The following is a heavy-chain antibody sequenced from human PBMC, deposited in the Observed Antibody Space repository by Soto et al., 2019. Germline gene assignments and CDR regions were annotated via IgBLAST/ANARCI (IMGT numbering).Heavy chain of an antibody. J-gene: IGHJ4*02. V-gene: IGHV4-30-2*01. CDR1: GGSISGGGFP. CDR3: ARLQFGEGFDY. Sequence: SLTCAVSGGSISGGGFPWSWIRQPPGKGLEWIGYILHTGGTQYNPSLKSRVSMSVDKSKNQFSLHLTSVTAADTAVYYCARLQFGEGFDYWGQGALVSVSS. D-gene: IGHD3-10*01. CDR2: ILHTGGT.